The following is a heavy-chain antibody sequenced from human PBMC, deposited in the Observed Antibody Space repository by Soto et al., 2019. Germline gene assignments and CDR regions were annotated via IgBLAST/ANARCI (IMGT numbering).Heavy chain of an antibody. D-gene: IGHD1-1*01. V-gene: IGHV4-38-2*01. CDR3: AGSGTTTPPFPKQ. Sequence: PSETLSLTCVVSGYSISSAYYGGWIRQPPGKGLEWIGSVYHSGSTYYNPSLKSRVTISIDTSKNHFSLKLRSVTAADSAVYYCAGSGTTTPPFPKQWGQGTLVTVSS. CDR1: GYSISSAYY. CDR2: VYHSGST. J-gene: IGHJ4*02.